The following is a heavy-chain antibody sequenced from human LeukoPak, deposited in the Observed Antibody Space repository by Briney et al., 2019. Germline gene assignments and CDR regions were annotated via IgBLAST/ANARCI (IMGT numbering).Heavy chain of an antibody. D-gene: IGHD2-2*01. CDR3: ARGLDRTTSCFDY. V-gene: IGHV3-21*01. Sequence: GGSLRLSCVASGITLSSFSMNWARQAPGKGLEWVSSISSSSSYIYYADSVKGRFTISRDNAKNSLYLQMNSLRAEDTAVYYCARGLDRTTSCFDYWGQGTLVTVSS. CDR2: ISSSSSYI. CDR1: GITLSSFS. J-gene: IGHJ4*02.